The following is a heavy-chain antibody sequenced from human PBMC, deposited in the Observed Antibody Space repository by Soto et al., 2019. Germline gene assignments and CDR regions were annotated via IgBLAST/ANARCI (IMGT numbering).Heavy chain of an antibody. CDR1: GFTVSNNY. J-gene: IGHJ4*02. D-gene: IGHD3-10*01. V-gene: IGHV3-53*01. CDR3: ATPPGGGGY. Sequence: EVQLVESGGGLIQPGGSLRLSCAVSGFTVSNNYMSWVRQAPGKGLEGVSVIYSGGYTAYGDSVKGRFTISRDNSKNTPYPQKKSLGARGPAGFFRATPPGGGGYWGQGTLVTVSS. CDR2: IYSGGYT.